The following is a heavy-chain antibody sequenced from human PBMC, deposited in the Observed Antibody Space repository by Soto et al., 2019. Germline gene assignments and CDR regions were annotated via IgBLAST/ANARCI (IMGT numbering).Heavy chain of an antibody. V-gene: IGHV1-8*01. CDR1: GYTFTSYD. Sequence: QVQLVQSGAEVKKPGASVKVSCKASGYTFTSYDINWVRQATGQGLEWMGWMNPNSGNTGFAQKFQGRVTMTRNTSISTAYMGPSSPGSEDTAVDSCARGRGRGGANYWGQGTLVTVSS. CDR2: MNPNSGNT. D-gene: IGHD3-16*01. J-gene: IGHJ4*02. CDR3: ARGRGRGGANY.